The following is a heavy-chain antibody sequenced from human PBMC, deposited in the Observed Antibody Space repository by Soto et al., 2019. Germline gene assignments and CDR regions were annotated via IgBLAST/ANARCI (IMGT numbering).Heavy chain of an antibody. CDR2: MNPNSGDT. Sequence: QVHLVQSGAEVKKPGASVTLSCKASGYTFTSYDINWVRQAAGEGLEWMGWMNPNSGDTDYAQEFQGRVTMTRNMSISTAYMELSSLTSEDTAVYFCARGLKMLRVLSFKSYYYYYMDVWGKGTAVTLSS. CDR3: ARGLKMLRVLSFKSYYYYYMDV. J-gene: IGHJ6*03. D-gene: IGHD3-10*01. CDR1: GYTFTSYD. V-gene: IGHV1-8*01.